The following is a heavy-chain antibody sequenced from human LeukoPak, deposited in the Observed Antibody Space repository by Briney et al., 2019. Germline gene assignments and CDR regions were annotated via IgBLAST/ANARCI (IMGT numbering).Heavy chain of an antibody. Sequence: SETLSLTCTVSGGSITSYYWSWIRQPPGKGLEWIGYIYYSGSTDYNPSLKSRVTISVDTSKNQFSLKLSSVTAADTAVYYCARGGVNYKIAGPWGQGALVTVSS. CDR3: ARGGVNYKIAGP. CDR1: GGSITSYY. J-gene: IGHJ5*02. D-gene: IGHD3-10*01. V-gene: IGHV4-59*01. CDR2: IYYSGST.